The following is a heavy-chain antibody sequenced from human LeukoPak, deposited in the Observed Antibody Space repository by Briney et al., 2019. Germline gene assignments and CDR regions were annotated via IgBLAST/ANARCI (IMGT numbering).Heavy chain of an antibody. CDR1: GFIFSTHA. Sequence: GGSLRLSCAASGFIFSTHAMSWVRQAPGKGLEWVSAISATGGSTYYADSVKGRFTISRDNSKNTLYLQINTLRAEDTAVYYCANRPLDYWGQGTLVTVSS. CDR3: ANRPLDY. V-gene: IGHV3-23*01. CDR2: ISATGGST. J-gene: IGHJ4*02.